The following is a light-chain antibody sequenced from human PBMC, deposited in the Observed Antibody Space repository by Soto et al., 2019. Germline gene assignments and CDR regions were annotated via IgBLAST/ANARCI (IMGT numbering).Light chain of an antibody. CDR2: LGS. CDR1: QSLLHSSGYNY. V-gene: IGKV2-28*01. CDR3: MQALQTRT. Sequence: DIVMTQSPLSLPVTPGEPASISCRSSQSLLHSSGYNYLDWFLQKPGQSPQLLIYLGSNRASEVPDRFSGSGSGTDFTLKISRVEAEDVGVYYCMQALQTRTFGQGTRLEIK. J-gene: IGKJ5*01.